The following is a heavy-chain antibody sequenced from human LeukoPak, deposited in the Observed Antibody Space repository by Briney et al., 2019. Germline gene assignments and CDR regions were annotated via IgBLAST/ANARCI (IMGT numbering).Heavy chain of an antibody. CDR1: GGSFTNCP. D-gene: IGHD4-23*01. V-gene: IGHV1-69*13. CDR2: IIPMFGST. CDR3: ARGDSVPLGGGNLLRVLYFND. J-gene: IGHJ1*01. Sequence: ASVKVSCKASGGSFTNCPFHWVRQAPGQGLEWMGGIIPMFGSTDYAQKFQGRLTITADESTTTAYLELSSLRSEDTAVYYCARGDSVPLGGGNLLRVLYFNDWGQGTLVAVSS.